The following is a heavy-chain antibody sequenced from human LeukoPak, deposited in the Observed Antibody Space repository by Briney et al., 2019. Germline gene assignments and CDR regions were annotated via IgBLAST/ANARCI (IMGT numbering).Heavy chain of an antibody. D-gene: IGHD1-26*01. CDR2: ICGSGSSIHCVDS. CDR1: GFTFSTYA. CDR3: ARDLGLSVGVTPFAS. Sequence: PGGSLRLSCAASGFTFSTYAMSWVRQAPGKGLEWVSSICGSGSSIHCVDSYCRDSVKGRFTISRDNSKDTLYLQMNSLRAEDTAVYYCARDLGLSVGVTPFASWGRGTLVTVSS. V-gene: IGHV3-23*01. J-gene: IGHJ4*02.